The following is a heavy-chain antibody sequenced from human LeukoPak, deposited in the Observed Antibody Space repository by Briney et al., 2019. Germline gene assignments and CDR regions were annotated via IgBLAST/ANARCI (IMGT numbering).Heavy chain of an antibody. CDR2: ITNDGSST. CDR3: AKDLEYYFDY. V-gene: IGHV3-74*01. J-gene: IGHJ4*02. Sequence: GGSLSLSCAASGLTFSSHWMHWVRQAPGKGLVWVSRITNDGSSTTYADSVKGRFTISRDNSKNTLYLQMNSLRAEDTAVYYCAKDLEYYFDYWGQGTLVTVSS. CDR1: GLTFSSHW.